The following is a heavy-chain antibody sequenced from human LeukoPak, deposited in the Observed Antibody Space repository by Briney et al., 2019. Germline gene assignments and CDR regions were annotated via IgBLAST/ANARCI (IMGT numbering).Heavy chain of an antibody. CDR3: ARRFDC. CDR2: ISSSSSTI. V-gene: IGHV3-48*04. Sequence: GGSLRLSCAASGFSLSNYNRNWFRQAAGKGLEWFSHISSSSSTIYYADSVRGRFTISRDNAKNSVYLQMNSLRAEDTAVYYCARRFDCWGQGPLVTVSS. J-gene: IGHJ4*02. CDR1: GFSLSNYN.